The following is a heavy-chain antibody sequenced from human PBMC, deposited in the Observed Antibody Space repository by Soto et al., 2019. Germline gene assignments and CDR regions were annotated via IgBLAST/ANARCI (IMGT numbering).Heavy chain of an antibody. J-gene: IGHJ3*02. CDR2: INPNSGGT. D-gene: IGHD5-18*01. V-gene: IGHV1-2*02. Sequence: ASVKVSCKASGYTFTGYYMHWVRQAPGQGLEWMGWINPNSGGTNYAQKFQGRVTMTRDTSISTAYMELSRLRSDDTAVYYCARYSLAMAEQNAIDISGPAPIVSV. CDR1: GYTFTGYY. CDR3: ARYSLAMAEQNAIDI.